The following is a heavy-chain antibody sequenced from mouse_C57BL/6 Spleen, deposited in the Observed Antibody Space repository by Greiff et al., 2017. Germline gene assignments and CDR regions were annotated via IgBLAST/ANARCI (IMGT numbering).Heavy chain of an antibody. V-gene: IGHV1-52*01. Sequence: QVQLKQPGAELVRPGSSVKLSCKASVYTFTSYWMHWVKQRPIQGLEWIGNIDPSDSETHYNQKFKDKATLTVDKSSSTAYMQLSSLTSEDSAVYYCARYNYYGSAMDYWGQGTSVTVSS. J-gene: IGHJ4*01. CDR2: IDPSDSET. D-gene: IGHD1-1*01. CDR1: VYTFTSYW. CDR3: ARYNYYGSAMDY.